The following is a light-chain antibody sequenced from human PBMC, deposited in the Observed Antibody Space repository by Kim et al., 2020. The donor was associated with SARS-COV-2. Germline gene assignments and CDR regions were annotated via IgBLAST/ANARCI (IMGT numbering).Light chain of an antibody. CDR1: KLGDKY. CDR3: QAWDSTTVI. CDR2: EDS. J-gene: IGLJ2*01. V-gene: IGLV3-1*01. Sequence: SYELTQPPSVSVSPGQTAYITCSGDKLGDKYACWYQQRPGQSPVLVIHEDSQRPSGIPERFSGSKSGDTATLTIGGAQAMDEADYYCQAWDSTTVIFGGGTQRTVL.